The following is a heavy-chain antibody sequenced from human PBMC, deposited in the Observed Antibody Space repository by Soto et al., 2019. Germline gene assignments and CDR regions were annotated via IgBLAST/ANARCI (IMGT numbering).Heavy chain of an antibody. CDR2: INPSGGST. Sequence: QVQLVQSGAEVKKPGASVKVSCKASGYTFTDYYIHWVRQAPGQGLEWMGMINPSGGSTDYAQKFRGRVTMTRDTSTGTVYMELRSLRSEDTAVYYCARPPLPGCINAVCYPFDYWGQGTLVTVSS. J-gene: IGHJ4*02. D-gene: IGHD2-8*01. CDR1: GYTFTDYY. CDR3: ARPPLPGCINAVCYPFDY. V-gene: IGHV1-46*01.